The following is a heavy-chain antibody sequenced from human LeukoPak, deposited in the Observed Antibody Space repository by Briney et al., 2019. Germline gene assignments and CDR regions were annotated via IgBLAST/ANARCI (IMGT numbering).Heavy chain of an antibody. V-gene: IGHV3-30-3*01. CDR2: ISYDGSNK. CDR3: ARVISGGHLDAFDI. CDR1: GFTFSSYA. Sequence: GGSLRLSCAASGFTFSSYAMHWVRQAPGKGLEWVAVISYDGSNKYYADSVKGRFTISRDNSKNTLYLQMNSLRAEDTAVYYCARVISGGHLDAFDIWGQGTMVTVSS. J-gene: IGHJ3*02.